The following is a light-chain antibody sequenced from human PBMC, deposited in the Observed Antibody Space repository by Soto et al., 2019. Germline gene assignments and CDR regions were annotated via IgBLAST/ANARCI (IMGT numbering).Light chain of an antibody. CDR2: GAS. CDR3: QQYNNWPFIT. CDR1: QSVSTY. V-gene: IGKV3D-15*01. Sequence: LSQSPSTLSLSPGERATLSCRASQSVSTYLAWYQQKPGQAPRLLIYGASSRATGIPDRFSGSGSGTEFTLIISSLQSEDFAVYYCQQYNNWPFITFGQGTRLEIK. J-gene: IGKJ5*01.